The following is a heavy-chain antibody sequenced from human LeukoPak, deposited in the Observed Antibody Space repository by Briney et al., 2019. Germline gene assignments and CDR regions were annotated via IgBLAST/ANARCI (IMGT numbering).Heavy chain of an antibody. CDR1: GGFINNY. Sequence: SETLSLTCTVSGGFINNYWSWIRQPAGKGLEWIGRVYTSGITNYNPSLKSRVTISVDTSKNQFSLKLSSVTAADTAVYYCARHWGVGATYFDYWGQGTLVTVSS. CDR2: VYTSGIT. J-gene: IGHJ4*02. D-gene: IGHD1-26*01. CDR3: ARHWGVGATYFDY. V-gene: IGHV4-4*07.